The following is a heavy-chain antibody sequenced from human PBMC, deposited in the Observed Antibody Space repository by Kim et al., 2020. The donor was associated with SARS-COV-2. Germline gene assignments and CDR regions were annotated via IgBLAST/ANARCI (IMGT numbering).Heavy chain of an antibody. J-gene: IGHJ3*02. D-gene: IGHD6-19*01. Sequence: GGSLRLSCAASGFTLSGSTVHWVRQASGKGLEWVGRIRSKANSYATAYAASVKNRFTISRDDSENTAYLQMNSLKTEDTAVYYCTRVNPIAGGWYDAFDICSQGTRVTGS. CDR2: IRSKANSYAT. CDR1: GFTLSGST. CDR3: TRVNPIAGGWYDAFDI. V-gene: IGHV3-73*01.